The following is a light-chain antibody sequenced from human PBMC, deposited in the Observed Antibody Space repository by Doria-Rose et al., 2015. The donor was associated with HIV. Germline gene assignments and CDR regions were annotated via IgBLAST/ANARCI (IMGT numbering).Light chain of an antibody. CDR2: GAS. J-gene: IGKJ1*01. CDR3: QQFDSFPRT. Sequence: TQSPSFLSASVGVRVAITCRASQGISRYLAWYQQKPGKAPTLLIFGASTLHGGVTSRFSGSGSGREFTHTIRSLQPEDFATYYCQQFDSFPRTFVQGTKVELK. V-gene: IGKV1-9*01. CDR1: QGISRY.